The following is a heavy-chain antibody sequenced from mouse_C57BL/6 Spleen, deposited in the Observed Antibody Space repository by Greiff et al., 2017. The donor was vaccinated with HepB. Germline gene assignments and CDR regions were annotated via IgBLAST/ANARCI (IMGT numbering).Heavy chain of an antibody. Sequence: EVQLQQSGAELVKPGASVKLSCTASGFNIKDYYMHWVKQRTEQGLEWIGRIDPEDGETKYAPKFQGKATITADTSANTAYLQLSSLTSEDTAVYYCAPWAYGSSSYYAMDYWGQGTSVTVSS. D-gene: IGHD1-1*01. V-gene: IGHV14-2*01. CDR2: IDPEDGET. J-gene: IGHJ4*01. CDR3: APWAYGSSSYYAMDY. CDR1: GFNIKDYY.